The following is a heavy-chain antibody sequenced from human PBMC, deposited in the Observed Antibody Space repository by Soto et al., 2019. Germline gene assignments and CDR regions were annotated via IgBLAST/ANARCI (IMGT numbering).Heavy chain of an antibody. V-gene: IGHV3-33*01. J-gene: IGHJ6*03. Sequence: QVQLVESGGGVVQPGRSLRLSCAASGFTFSSYGMHWVRQAPGKGLEWVAVIWYDGSNKYYADSVKGRLTISRDNSKNTLYLQMNSLRAEDTAVYYCARAIAAAGTYYYYYMDVWGKGTTVTVSS. CDR3: ARAIAAAGTYYYYYMDV. CDR2: IWYDGSNK. D-gene: IGHD6-13*01. CDR1: GFTFSSYG.